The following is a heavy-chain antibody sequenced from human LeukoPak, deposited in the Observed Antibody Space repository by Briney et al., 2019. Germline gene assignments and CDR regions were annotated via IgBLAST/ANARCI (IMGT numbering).Heavy chain of an antibody. Sequence: PGGSLRLSCAASGFTFSSYWMNWVRQAPGKGLEWVADIKQDGSEKYYVDSVKGRFTVSRDNAKNSMYLQMESLRAEDTAVYYCARGMYYFDYWGQGTLVTVSS. CDR2: IKQDGSEK. CDR3: ARGMYYFDY. CDR1: GFTFSSYW. J-gene: IGHJ4*02. V-gene: IGHV3-7*03.